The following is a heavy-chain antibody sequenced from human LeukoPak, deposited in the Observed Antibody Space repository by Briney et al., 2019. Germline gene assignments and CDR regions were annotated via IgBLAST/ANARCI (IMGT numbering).Heavy chain of an antibody. J-gene: IGHJ4*02. D-gene: IGHD3-22*01. CDR3: ARVPYYYDGIDY. Sequence: PSETLSLTCTVSGGSISGYYWIWIRQPPGKGLEWIGYIYYSGNTNYNPSLKSRVTISVDTSKNQFSLKLSSVTAADTAVYYCARVPYYYDGIDYWGQGTLVTVSS. V-gene: IGHV4-59*08. CDR2: IYYSGNT. CDR1: GGSISGYY.